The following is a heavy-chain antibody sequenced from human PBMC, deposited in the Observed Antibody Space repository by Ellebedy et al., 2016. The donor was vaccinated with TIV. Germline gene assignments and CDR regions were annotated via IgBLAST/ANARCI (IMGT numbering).Heavy chain of an antibody. CDR1: GYTFTSNG. J-gene: IGHJ4*02. Sequence: AASVKVSCKASGYTFTSNGISWVRQAPGQGLEWMGWISTHSGNTNYAQKVQGRVTMTTDTSTSTAYMELRSLRSDDTAVYYCARARSSGWLHTPDYWGQGLLVTVSS. V-gene: IGHV1-18*01. CDR2: ISTHSGNT. D-gene: IGHD6-19*01. CDR3: ARARSSGWLHTPDY.